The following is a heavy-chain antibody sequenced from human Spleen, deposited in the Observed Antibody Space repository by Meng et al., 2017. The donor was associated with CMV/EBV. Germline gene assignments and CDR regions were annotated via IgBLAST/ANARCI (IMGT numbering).Heavy chain of an antibody. D-gene: IGHD5-24*01. Sequence: GGSLRLSCAASGFTFSDYCMKWVRQAPGKGLEWVSAISGSGGSTYYADSVKGRFTISRDNSKNTLYLQMNSLRAEDTAVYYCAKGDGYNYGYWGQGTLVTVSS. J-gene: IGHJ4*02. CDR2: ISGSGGST. CDR1: GFTFSDYC. CDR3: AKGDGYNYGY. V-gene: IGHV3-23*01.